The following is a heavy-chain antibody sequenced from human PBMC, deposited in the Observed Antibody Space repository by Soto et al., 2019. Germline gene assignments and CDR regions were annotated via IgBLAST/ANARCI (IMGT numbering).Heavy chain of an antibody. CDR3: AKEVWSGPMDV. CDR2: ISYDGSNK. Sequence: QGQLVESGGGVVQPGRSLRLSCAASGFTFSSYGMHWVRQAPGKGLEWVAVISYDGSNKYYADSVKGRFTISRDNSKNTLYLQMNSLRAEDTAVYYCAKEVWSGPMDVWGQGNTVTVSS. D-gene: IGHD3-3*01. J-gene: IGHJ6*02. CDR1: GFTFSSYG. V-gene: IGHV3-30*18.